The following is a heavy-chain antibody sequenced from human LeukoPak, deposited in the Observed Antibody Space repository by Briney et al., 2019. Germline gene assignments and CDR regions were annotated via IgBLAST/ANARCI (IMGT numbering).Heavy chain of an antibody. J-gene: IGHJ5*02. V-gene: IGHV4-59*01. D-gene: IGHD2-15*01. CDR2: IYYNGDT. CDR1: GGSISAYY. Sequence: PSETLSLTCTVSGGSISAYYWSWIRQPPGKGLEWIGYIYYNGDTNYNASLRGRVTISLDTAKNQLSLNLKSVTAADTAVYYCARYYCIGSSCYRTNWLDPWGQGALVAVSS. CDR3: ARYYCIGSSCYRTNWLDP.